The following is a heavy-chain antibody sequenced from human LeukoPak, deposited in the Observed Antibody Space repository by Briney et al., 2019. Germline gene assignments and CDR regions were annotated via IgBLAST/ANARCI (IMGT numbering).Heavy chain of an antibody. D-gene: IGHD6-13*01. CDR1: GGSFSGYY. J-gene: IGHJ5*02. V-gene: IGHV4-34*01. CDR2: INHSGST. Sequence: SETLSLTCAVYGGSFSGYYWSWIRQPPGKGLEWIGEINHSGSTNYNPSLKSRVTISVDTSKNQFSLKLSSVTAADTAVYYCARVDSSSWYVGWFDPWGQGTLVTVSS. CDR3: ARVDSSSWYVGWFDP.